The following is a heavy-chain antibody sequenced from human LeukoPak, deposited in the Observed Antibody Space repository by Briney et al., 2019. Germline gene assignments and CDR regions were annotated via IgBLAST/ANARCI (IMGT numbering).Heavy chain of an antibody. V-gene: IGHV1-2*02. Sequence: ASVKVSCKASGYTFTGYYMHWVRQAPGQGLEWMGWINPNSGGTNYAQKFQGRVTMTRDTSFNTAYMEVSGLRYDDTAVYYCARDRRYFGSGSSIDYWGQGTMVTVSS. CDR1: GYTFTGYY. CDR3: ARDRRYFGSGSSIDY. CDR2: INPNSGGT. D-gene: IGHD3-10*01. J-gene: IGHJ4*02.